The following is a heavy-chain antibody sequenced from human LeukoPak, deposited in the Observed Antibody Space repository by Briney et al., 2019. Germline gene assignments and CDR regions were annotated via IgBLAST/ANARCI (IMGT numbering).Heavy chain of an antibody. CDR1: GGSISSYY. D-gene: IGHD3-3*01. CDR3: ARSPRGITIFGVGHNNWFDP. V-gene: IGHV4-59*01. CDR2: IYYSGST. Sequence: SETLSLTCTVSGGSISSYYWSWIRQPPGKGLEWIGYIYYSGSTNYNPSLKSRVTISVGTSKNQFSLKLSSVTAADTAVYYCARSPRGITIFGVGHNNWFDPWGQGTLVTVSS. J-gene: IGHJ5*02.